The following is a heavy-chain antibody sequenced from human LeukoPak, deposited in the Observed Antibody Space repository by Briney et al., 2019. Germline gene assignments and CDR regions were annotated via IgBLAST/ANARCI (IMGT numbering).Heavy chain of an antibody. D-gene: IGHD6-19*01. Sequence: GASVTVSCKASGYTFTDYNLHWVGQAPGEGVEWMGWINPKSGGTKFAQKHQGGVTMTADTSIDTAYLELSNLKSDDTAIYYCARSSSGWPLYFDCWGQGTLVTVSS. V-gene: IGHV1-2*02. J-gene: IGHJ4*02. CDR1: GYTFTDYN. CDR3: ARSSSGWPLYFDC. CDR2: INPKSGGT.